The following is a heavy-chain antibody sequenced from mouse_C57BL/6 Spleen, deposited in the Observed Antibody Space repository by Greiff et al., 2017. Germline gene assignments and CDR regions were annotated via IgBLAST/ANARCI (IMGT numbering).Heavy chain of an antibody. V-gene: IGHV1-80*01. Sequence: QVQLQQSGAELVKPGASVKISCKASGYAFSSYWMNWVKQRPGKGLEWIGQIYPGDGDTNYNGKFKGKATLTADKSSSTAYMQLSSLTSEDSAVYFCARGYYSNYGYYFDYWGQGTTLTVSS. J-gene: IGHJ2*01. CDR3: ARGYYSNYGYYFDY. D-gene: IGHD2-5*01. CDR1: GYAFSSYW. CDR2: IYPGDGDT.